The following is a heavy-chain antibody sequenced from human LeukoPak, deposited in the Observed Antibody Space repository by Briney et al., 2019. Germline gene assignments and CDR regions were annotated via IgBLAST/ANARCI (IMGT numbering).Heavy chain of an antibody. CDR1: GFTFSNAW. J-gene: IGHJ4*02. V-gene: IGHV3-15*01. D-gene: IGHD3-22*01. CDR2: IKSKTDGGTT. Sequence: PGGSLRLSCAASGFTFSNAWMSWVRQAPGKGLEWVGRIKSKTDGGTTDYAAPVKGRFTISRDDSKNTLYLQMNSLKTEDTAVYYCTTDADYYDTFDYWGQGTLVTVSS. CDR3: TTDADYYDTFDY.